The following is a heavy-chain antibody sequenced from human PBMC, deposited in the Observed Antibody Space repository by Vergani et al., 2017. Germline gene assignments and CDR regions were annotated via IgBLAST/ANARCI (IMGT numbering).Heavy chain of an antibody. Sequence: QVQLVQSGAEVKKPGASVKVSCKASGYTFTSYYMHWVRQAPGQGLEWMGIINPSGGSTSYAQKFQGRVTMTRDTSTSTVYMELSSLRSEDTAVYYCARVKVNWNRLNYGMDVWGQGTTVTVSS. CDR1: GYTFTSYY. J-gene: IGHJ6*02. CDR2: INPSGGST. D-gene: IGHD1-20*01. V-gene: IGHV1-46*01. CDR3: ARVKVNWNRLNYGMDV.